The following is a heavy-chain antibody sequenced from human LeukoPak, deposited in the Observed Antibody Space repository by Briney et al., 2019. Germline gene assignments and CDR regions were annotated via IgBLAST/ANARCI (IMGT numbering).Heavy chain of an antibody. CDR3: ARGGQLWLYDY. Sequence: SGTLSLTCTGSGGSISSYYWSWIRQPPGKGLEWIGYIYYSGSTNYNPSLKSRVTISVDTSKNQFSLKLSSVTAADTAVYYCARGGQLWLYDYWGQGTLVTVSS. CDR2: IYYSGST. CDR1: GGSISSYY. J-gene: IGHJ4*02. V-gene: IGHV4-59*01. D-gene: IGHD5-18*01.